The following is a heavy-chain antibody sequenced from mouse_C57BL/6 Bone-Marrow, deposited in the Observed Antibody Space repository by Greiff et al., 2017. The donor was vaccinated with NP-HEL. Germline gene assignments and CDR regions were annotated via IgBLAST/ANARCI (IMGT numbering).Heavy chain of an antibody. Sequence: EVMLVESGGDLVKPGGSLKLSCAASGFTFSSYGMSWVRQTPDKRLEWVATISSGGSYTYYPDSVKGRFTISRDNAKNTLYLQMSSLKSEDTAMYYCARHRDWDGSDYWGQGTTLTVSS. J-gene: IGHJ2*01. CDR2: ISSGGSYT. CDR1: GFTFSSYG. CDR3: ARHRDWDGSDY. V-gene: IGHV5-6*01. D-gene: IGHD4-1*01.